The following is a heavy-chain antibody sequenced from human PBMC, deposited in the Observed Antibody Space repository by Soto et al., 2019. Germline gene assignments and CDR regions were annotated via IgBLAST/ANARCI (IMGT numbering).Heavy chain of an antibody. J-gene: IGHJ5*02. V-gene: IGHV1-46*01. CDR1: GDTFTSYY. CDR2: INPHGGST. Sequence: GASVKVSCKAPGDTFTSYYLNWVRQAPGQGLEWVGVINPHGGSTKYAQKFQGRITMTRDTSRSTVYMELSSLRSDDTAIYYCARSSGGNFGIIIEGSNWFDPWGQGTLVTV. CDR3: ARSSGGNFGIIIEGSNWFDP. D-gene: IGHD3-3*01.